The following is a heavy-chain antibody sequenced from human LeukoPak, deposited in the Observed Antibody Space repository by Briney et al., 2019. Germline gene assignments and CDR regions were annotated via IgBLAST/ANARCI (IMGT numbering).Heavy chain of an antibody. J-gene: IGHJ3*02. V-gene: IGHV1-69*06. D-gene: IGHD2-21*02. CDR1: GGTFSSYA. CDR3: ATGGIVVVTAIAFDI. CDR2: IIPIFGTA. Sequence: ASVKVSCKASGGTFSSYAISWVRQAPGQGLEWMGGIIPIFGTANYAQKFQGRVTITADKSTSTAYMELSSLRSEDTAVYYCATGGIVVVTAIAFDIWGQGTMVTVSS.